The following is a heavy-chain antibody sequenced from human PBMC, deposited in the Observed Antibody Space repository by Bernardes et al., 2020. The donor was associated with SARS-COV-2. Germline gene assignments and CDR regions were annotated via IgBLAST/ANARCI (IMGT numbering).Heavy chain of an antibody. CDR1: GFRFSTYW. V-gene: IGHV3-74*03. D-gene: IGHD5-12*01. Sequence: GGSLRLSCAACGFRFSTYWMHWVRKAPGKGLVWVSRINSDEGGASYADSVRGRFTISRDNAKNTLYLQMNSLRADDTAVYYCVRGPSGGYGRFEYWGQGSLVTVSS. J-gene: IGHJ4*02. CDR3: VRGPSGGYGRFEY. CDR2: INSDEGGA.